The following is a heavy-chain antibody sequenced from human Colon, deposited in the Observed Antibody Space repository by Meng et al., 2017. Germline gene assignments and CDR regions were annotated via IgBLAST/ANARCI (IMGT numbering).Heavy chain of an antibody. Sequence: GESLKISCEGSGFTFSNYWMTWVRQVPGKGLEWAANIKQDGSERYYWDSVRGRFTISRDNAKSSLYLQMYPLRAEDTAVYCCARIGFCSGRTCHSGDYFDYWGQGSLVTVSS. CDR3: ARIGFCSGRTCHSGDYFDY. J-gene: IGHJ4*02. D-gene: IGHD2-15*01. CDR1: GFTFSNYW. CDR2: IKQDGSER. V-gene: IGHV3-7*01.